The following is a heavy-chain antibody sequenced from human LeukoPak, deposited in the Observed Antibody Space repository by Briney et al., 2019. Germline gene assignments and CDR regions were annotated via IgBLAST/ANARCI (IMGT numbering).Heavy chain of an antibody. CDR1: GGSFSGYY. CDR2: INHSGST. CDR3: ARGDIAATSNWFDP. D-gene: IGHD2-15*01. J-gene: IGHJ5*02. Sequence: PSETLSLTCAVYGGSFSGYYWSWIRQPPGKGLEWSGEINHSGSTNYNPSLKSRVTISVDTSKNQFSLKLSSVTAADTAVYYCARGDIAATSNWFDPWGQGTLVTVSS. V-gene: IGHV4-34*01.